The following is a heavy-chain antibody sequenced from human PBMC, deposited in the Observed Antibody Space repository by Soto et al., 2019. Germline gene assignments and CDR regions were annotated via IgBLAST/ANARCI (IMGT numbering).Heavy chain of an antibody. CDR1: GGSITTVGYS. CDR2: IFHSGIS. D-gene: IGHD6-6*01. CDR3: ARRISARTYYFDY. J-gene: IGHJ4*02. Sequence: SETLSLTCAVSGGSITTVGYSWSWIRQPPGKGLEWIGYIFHSGISYSNPSLKGRVTMSVDGSKNRFSLRLSSVTAADTAVYYCARRISARTYYFDYWGQGTLVTVSS. V-gene: IGHV4-30-2*01.